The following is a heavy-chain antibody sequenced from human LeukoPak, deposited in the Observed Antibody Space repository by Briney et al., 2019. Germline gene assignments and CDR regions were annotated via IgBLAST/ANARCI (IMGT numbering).Heavy chain of an antibody. CDR2: ISWNGGTI. D-gene: IGHD6-6*01. CDR3: AKGPTYSSSSLFDY. CDR1: GFTFHDYA. V-gene: IGHV3-9*03. J-gene: IGHJ4*02. Sequence: GRSLRLSCAASGFTFHDYAMLWVRQAPGKGLEWVSGISWNGGTIDYADSVKGRFTISRDNAKNSLYLQMNSLRPEDMALYYCAKGPTYSSSSLFDYWGQGILVAVSS.